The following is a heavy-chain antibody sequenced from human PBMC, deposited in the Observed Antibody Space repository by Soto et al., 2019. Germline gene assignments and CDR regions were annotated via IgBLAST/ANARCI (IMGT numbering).Heavy chain of an antibody. CDR3: ARDFEYSSSSIDY. D-gene: IGHD6-6*01. CDR1: GFTFSSYG. J-gene: IGHJ4*02. V-gene: IGHV3-33*01. Sequence: GGSLRLSCAASGFTFSSYGMHWVRQAPGKGLEWVAVIWYDGSNKYYADSVKGRFTISRDNSKDTLYLQMNSLRAEDTAVYYCARDFEYSSSSIDYWGQGTLVTVSS. CDR2: IWYDGSNK.